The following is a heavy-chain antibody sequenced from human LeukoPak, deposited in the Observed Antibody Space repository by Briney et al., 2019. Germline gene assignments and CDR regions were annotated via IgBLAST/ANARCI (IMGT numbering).Heavy chain of an antibody. CDR1: GYTFTSYD. CDR3: ARGTQYCSSTSCYAFDI. CDR2: MNPNSGNT. Sequence: ASVKVSCKASGYTFTSYDINWVRQATGQGLEWMGWMNPNSGNTGYAQKFQGRVTMTRNTSISTAYMELSSLRSEDTAVYYCARGTQYCSSTSCYAFDIWGQGTMVTASS. D-gene: IGHD2-2*01. J-gene: IGHJ3*02. V-gene: IGHV1-8*01.